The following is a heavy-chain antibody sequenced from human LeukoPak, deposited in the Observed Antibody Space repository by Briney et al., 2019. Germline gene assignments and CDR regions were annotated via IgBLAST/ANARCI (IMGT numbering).Heavy chain of an antibody. CDR1: GFTFSSYE. D-gene: IGHD5-18*01. CDR2: IYSGGST. V-gene: IGHV3-66*01. CDR3: ARDLGGYSYGSHFDY. J-gene: IGHJ4*02. Sequence: GGSLRLSCAASGFTFSSYEMNWVRQAPGKGLEWVSLIYSGGSTYYADSVKGRFTISRDNARNSLYLHMNSLRAEDTAVYYCARDLGGYSYGSHFDYWGQGTLVTVSS.